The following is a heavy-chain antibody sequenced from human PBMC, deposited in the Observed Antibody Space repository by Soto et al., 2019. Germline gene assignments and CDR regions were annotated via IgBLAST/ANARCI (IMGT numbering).Heavy chain of an antibody. Sequence: QVQLVESGGGVVQPGRSLRLSCAASGFTFSSYGMHWVRQAPGKGLEWVAVISYDGSNKYYADSVKGRFTISRDNSKNTLYLQMNSLRAGDTAVYYCAEDAHSSSWYSDWFDPWGQGTLVTVSS. CDR1: GFTFSSYG. CDR3: AEDAHSSSWYSDWFDP. CDR2: ISYDGSNK. J-gene: IGHJ5*02. D-gene: IGHD6-13*01. V-gene: IGHV3-30*18.